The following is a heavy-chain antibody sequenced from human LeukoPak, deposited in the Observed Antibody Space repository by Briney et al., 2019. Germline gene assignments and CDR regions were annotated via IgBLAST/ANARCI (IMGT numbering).Heavy chain of an antibody. J-gene: IGHJ5*02. CDR2: INSDGSST. D-gene: IGHD5-18*01. Sequence: GGSLRLSCAASGFTFSSYWMHWVRQAPGKGLVWVSRINSDGSSTSYADSAKGRFTISRDNAKNTLYLQMNSLRAEDTAVYYCARDRGYSYGLQGGWFDPWGQGTLVTVSS. V-gene: IGHV3-74*01. CDR1: GFTFSSYW. CDR3: ARDRGYSYGLQGGWFDP.